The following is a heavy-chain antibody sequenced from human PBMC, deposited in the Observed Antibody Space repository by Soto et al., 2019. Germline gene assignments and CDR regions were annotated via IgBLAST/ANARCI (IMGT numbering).Heavy chain of an antibody. CDR2: ISYDGSNK. CDR1: GFTFSSYG. CDR3: AKSRGFLEVGMDV. Sequence: GGSLRLSCAASGFTFSSYGMHWVRQAPGKGLEWVAVISYDGSNKYYADSVKGRFTISRDNSKNTLYLQMNSLRAEDTAVYYCAKSRGFLEVGMDVWGQGTTVTVSS. D-gene: IGHD3-3*01. J-gene: IGHJ6*02. V-gene: IGHV3-30*18.